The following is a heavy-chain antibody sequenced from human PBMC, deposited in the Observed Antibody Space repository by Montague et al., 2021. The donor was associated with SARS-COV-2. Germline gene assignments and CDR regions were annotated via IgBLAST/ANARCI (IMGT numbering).Heavy chain of an antibody. CDR2: TKYTSTRYE. CDR3: ARDLYWAFDA. V-gene: IGHV6-1*01. CDR1: GDSVSSHIAA. Sequence: CAISGDSVSSHIAAWNWIRQSPSRGLEWLGRTKYTSTRYETYAVSVQSRITITADTSKNQFSLHLNSVTPEDTAVYYCARDLYWAFDAWGLGTTVTVSA. J-gene: IGHJ3*01. D-gene: IGHD2-8*02.